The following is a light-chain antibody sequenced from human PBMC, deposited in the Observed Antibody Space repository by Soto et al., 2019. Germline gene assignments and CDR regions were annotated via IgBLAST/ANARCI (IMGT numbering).Light chain of an antibody. CDR1: QSINSIY. J-gene: IGKJ1*01. CDR2: GAS. V-gene: IGKV3-20*01. CDR3: QQYGSSRWT. Sequence: EIVLTQSPGTLSLSPGERATLSCRASQSINSIYLAWYQQKPGQAPKLLIHGASNRATDIPDRFSSSGSGTDFTLTISRLEPEDFAVYYCQQYGSSRWTFGQGTKVEIK.